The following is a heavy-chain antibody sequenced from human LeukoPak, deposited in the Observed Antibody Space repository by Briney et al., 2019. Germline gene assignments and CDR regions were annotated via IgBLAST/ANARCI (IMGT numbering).Heavy chain of an antibody. J-gene: IGHJ3*01. CDR1: GYTFTGYY. CDR2: INPNSGGT. Sequence: ASVKVSCKASGYTFTGYYMHWVRQAPGQGLEWMGWINPNSGGTNYAQKFQGRATMTRDTSISTAYMELSSLRSEDTAIYYCARIRDGYNDAYDLWGQGTVVTVPS. D-gene: IGHD5-24*01. V-gene: IGHV1-2*02. CDR3: ARIRDGYNDAYDL.